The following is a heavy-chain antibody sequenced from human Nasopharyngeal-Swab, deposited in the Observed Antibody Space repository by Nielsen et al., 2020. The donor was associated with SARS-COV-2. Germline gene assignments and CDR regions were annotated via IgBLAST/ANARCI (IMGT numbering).Heavy chain of an antibody. Sequence: RQAPGKGLAWIGSIYYSGSTYYNPSLKSRVTISVDTSKNKFSLKLSSVTAADTAVYYCASSTFRITIFGVVIGNWFDPWGQGTLVTVSS. CDR3: ASSTFRITIFGVVIGNWFDP. CDR2: IYYSGST. J-gene: IGHJ5*02. V-gene: IGHV4-39*01. D-gene: IGHD3-3*01.